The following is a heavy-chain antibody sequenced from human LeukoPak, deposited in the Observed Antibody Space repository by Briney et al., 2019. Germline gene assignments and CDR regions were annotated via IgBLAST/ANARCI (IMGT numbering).Heavy chain of an antibody. Sequence: SETLSLTCTVSGGSISSYYWSWIRQPPGKGLEWIGYIYHSGSTNYNPSLKSRVTISVDTSKNQFSLKLSSVTAADTAVYYCARAAAAGKGSFDYWGQGTLVTVSS. V-gene: IGHV4-59*01. CDR3: ARAAAAGKGSFDY. CDR1: GGSISSYY. D-gene: IGHD6-13*01. J-gene: IGHJ4*02. CDR2: IYHSGST.